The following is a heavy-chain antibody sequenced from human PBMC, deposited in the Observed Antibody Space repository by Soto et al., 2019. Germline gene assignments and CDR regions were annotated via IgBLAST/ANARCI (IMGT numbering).Heavy chain of an antibody. CDR1: CGHVTVDNYY. D-gene: IGHD1-26*01. Sequence: LTSSAYCGHVTVDNYYGTWGSNGPGEGLEWIEHIFNSGNAYYNPSLKTRASISADTSKNQFSLRLTSVPAADAAVYFCAVYGFPMVRSADSGLDLWGQGTPVPVSS. CDR3: AVYGFPMVRSADSGLDL. J-gene: IGHJ5*02. CDR2: IFNSGNA. V-gene: IGHV4-31*03.